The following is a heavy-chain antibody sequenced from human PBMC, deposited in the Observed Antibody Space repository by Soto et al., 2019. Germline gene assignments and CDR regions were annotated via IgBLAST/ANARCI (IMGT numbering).Heavy chain of an antibody. Sequence: GGSLRLSCAASGFTFSSYGMHWVRQAPGKGLEWVAVIWYDGSNKYYADPVKGRFTISRDNSKNTLYLQMNSLRAEDTAVYYCARDARKGIAVAGNSPFDYWGQGTLVTVSS. D-gene: IGHD6-19*01. V-gene: IGHV3-33*01. CDR1: GFTFSSYG. CDR3: ARDARKGIAVAGNSPFDY. CDR2: IWYDGSNK. J-gene: IGHJ4*02.